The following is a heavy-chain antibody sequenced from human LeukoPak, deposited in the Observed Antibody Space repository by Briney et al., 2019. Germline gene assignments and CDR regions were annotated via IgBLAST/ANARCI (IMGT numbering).Heavy chain of an antibody. D-gene: IGHD2-21*01. V-gene: IGHV3-66*01. Sequence: GGSLRLSCAASGFTVSSDYMSWVRQAPGKGLEWVSVIYSGGNTYYADSVKGRFTISRDNSKNTQHLQMNSLSAEDTAVYYCARSVVAQPTPDGADAFDIWGQGTLVTVSS. CDR2: IYSGGNT. CDR3: ARSVVAQPTPDGADAFDI. CDR1: GFTVSSDY. J-gene: IGHJ3*02.